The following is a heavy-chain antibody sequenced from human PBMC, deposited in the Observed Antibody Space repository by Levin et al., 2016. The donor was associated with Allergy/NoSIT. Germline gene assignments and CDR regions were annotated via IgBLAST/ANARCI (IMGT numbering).Heavy chain of an antibody. J-gene: IGHJ1*01. CDR3: AIHSAAAPR. CDR2: ISGSGGTT. V-gene: IGHV3-23*01. Sequence: VRQAPGKGLEWVSAISGSGGTTYYADSVKGRFTISRDNSKNTLYLQMNSLRAEDTAVYYCAIHSAAAPRWGQGTLVTVSS. D-gene: IGHD6-13*01.